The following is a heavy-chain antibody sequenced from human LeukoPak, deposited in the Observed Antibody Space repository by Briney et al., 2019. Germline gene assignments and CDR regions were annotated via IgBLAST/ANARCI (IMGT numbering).Heavy chain of an antibody. CDR1: GFTFSGFW. D-gene: IGHD5-18*01. J-gene: IGHJ6*03. V-gene: IGHV3-7*01. CDR3: ARDATTQVGYVYMDV. Sequence: PGGSLRLSCAASGFTFSGFWMNWVRQTPGKGLEWVANIKQDGSEKYYVDSVKGRFTISRDNAKNSLYLQMNSLRAEDTALYYCARDATTQVGYVYMDVWGKGTTVTISS. CDR2: IKQDGSEK.